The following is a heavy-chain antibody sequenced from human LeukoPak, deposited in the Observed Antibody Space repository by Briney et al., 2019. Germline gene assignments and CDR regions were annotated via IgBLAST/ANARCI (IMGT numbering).Heavy chain of an antibody. CDR1: GYTFSKYA. D-gene: IGHD2-2*01. Sequence: ASVKVSCKASGYTFSKYAINWVRQAPGQGLEWMGWINTKTGNPTYAQAFTGRFVFSLETSVSTAYLEISSLQTEDTAVYYCARGGDGAIVPAVWGQGTLVTVSS. J-gene: IGHJ4*02. CDR2: INTKTGNP. V-gene: IGHV7-4-1*02. CDR3: ARGGDGAIVPAV.